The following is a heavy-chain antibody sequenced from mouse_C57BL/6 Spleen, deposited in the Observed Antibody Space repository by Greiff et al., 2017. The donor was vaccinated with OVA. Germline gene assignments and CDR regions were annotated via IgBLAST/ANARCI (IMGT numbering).Heavy chain of an antibody. CDR1: GYTFTSYW. CDR3: ARYPITTVRYFDV. V-gene: IGHV1-52*01. D-gene: IGHD1-1*01. J-gene: IGHJ1*03. Sequence: QVQLQQPGAELVRPGSSVKLSCKASGYTFTSYWMHWVKQRPIQGLEWIGNIDPSDSETHYNQKFKDKATLTVDKSSSTAYMQLSSLTSEDSAVYYCARYPITTVRYFDVWGTGTTVTVSS. CDR2: IDPSDSET.